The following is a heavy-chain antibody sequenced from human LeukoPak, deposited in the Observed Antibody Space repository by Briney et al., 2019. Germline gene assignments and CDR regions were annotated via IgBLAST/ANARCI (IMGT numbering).Heavy chain of an antibody. V-gene: IGHV1-46*01. CDR3: ARGDVLDSSVYNWFDP. J-gene: IGHJ5*02. D-gene: IGHD3-22*01. CDR2: INPSGGST. CDR1: GYTFTSYY. Sequence: ASVKVSCKTSGYTFTSYYTHWVRQAPGQGLEWMGIINPSGGSTTYAQKFQGRVTMTRDTSTSTVYMELSSLRSEDTALYYCARGDVLDSSVYNWFDPWGQGTLVIVSS.